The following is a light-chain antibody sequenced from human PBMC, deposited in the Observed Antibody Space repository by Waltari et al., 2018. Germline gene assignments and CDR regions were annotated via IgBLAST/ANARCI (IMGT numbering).Light chain of an antibody. Sequence: VMTQTPRTLSVTPGQPASISCKSSQTLLHSDGNTFLFWYMQKPGQSPHLLIYDVSSRFAGVPDRFSGSGSGTDVTLKISRVEAEDTGVYYCMQGVHLPLTFGGGTKVEI. CDR3: MQGVHLPLT. V-gene: IGKV2-29*02. CDR2: DVS. CDR1: QTLLHSDGNTF. J-gene: IGKJ4*01.